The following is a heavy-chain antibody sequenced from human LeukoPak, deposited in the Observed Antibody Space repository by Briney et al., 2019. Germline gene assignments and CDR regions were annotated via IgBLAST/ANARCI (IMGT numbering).Heavy chain of an antibody. CDR2: INHSGST. D-gene: IGHD6-6*01. J-gene: IGHJ4*02. V-gene: IGHV4-34*01. CDR3: ARIRLGSSSFCDY. CDR1: GGFFSGYY. Sequence: SETLSLTCAVYGGFFSGYYWSWIRQPPGKGLEWIGEINHSGSTNYNPSLKSRVTISVDTSKNQFSLKLSSVTAADTAVYYCARIRLGSSSFCDYWGQGTLVTVSS.